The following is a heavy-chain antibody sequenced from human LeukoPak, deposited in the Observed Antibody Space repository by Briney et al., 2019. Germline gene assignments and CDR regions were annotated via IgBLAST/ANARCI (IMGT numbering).Heavy chain of an antibody. CDR3: ATSITIFGVVTPNYYYYGMDV. CDR2: IWYDGSNK. D-gene: IGHD3-3*01. J-gene: IGHJ6*02. V-gene: IGHV3-33*01. CDR1: GFTFSSYG. Sequence: GGSLRLSCAASGFTFSSYGMHWVRQAPGKGLEWVAVIWYDGSNKYYADSVKGRFTISRDNSKNTLYLQMNSLRAEDTAAYYCATSITIFGVVTPNYYYYGMDVWGQGTTVTVSS.